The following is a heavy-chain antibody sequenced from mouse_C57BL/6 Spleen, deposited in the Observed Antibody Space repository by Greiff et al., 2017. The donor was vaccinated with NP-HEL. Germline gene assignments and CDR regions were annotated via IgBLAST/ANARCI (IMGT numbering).Heavy chain of an antibody. J-gene: IGHJ2*01. Sequence: EVQLQQSGPELVKPGASVKIPCKASGYTFTDYNMDWVKQSHGKSLEWIGDINPNNGGTIYNQKFKGKATVTVDKSASTAYMGLRSLTSEDTAVYYCARRGSLSPYVDYWGQGTTLTVSS. V-gene: IGHV1-18*01. CDR2: INPNNGGT. CDR1: GYTFTDYN. CDR3: ARRGSLSPYVDY.